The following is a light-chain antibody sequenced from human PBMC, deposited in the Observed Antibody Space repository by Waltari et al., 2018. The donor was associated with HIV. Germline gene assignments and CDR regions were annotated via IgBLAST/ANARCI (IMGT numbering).Light chain of an antibody. Sequence: FASVGDRVTITCRASQSISSYLNWYQQKPGKAPKLLIYAASSLQSGVPSRFSGSGSGTDFTLTISSLQPEDFATYYCQQSYTTPRTFGQGTKVEIK. J-gene: IGKJ1*01. CDR1: QSISSY. CDR2: AAS. CDR3: QQSYTTPRT. V-gene: IGKV1-39*01.